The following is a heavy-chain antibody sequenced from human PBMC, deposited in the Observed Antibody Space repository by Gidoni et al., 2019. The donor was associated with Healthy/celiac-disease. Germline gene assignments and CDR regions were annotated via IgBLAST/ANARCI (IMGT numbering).Heavy chain of an antibody. D-gene: IGHD6-13*01. J-gene: IGHJ4*02. CDR3: AKPHSVEMDTEPIN. CDR2: ISWNIGSI. V-gene: IGHV3-9*01. CDR1: GFTFDDYA. Sequence: EVQLVESGGGLVQPGRYLRLSCAASGFTFDDYAMHWVRQAPGKGLEWVSGISWNIGSIGYADSVKGRFTISRDNAKNALYLQMNSLRAEDTALYYCAKPHSVEMDTEPINWGQGTLVTVSS.